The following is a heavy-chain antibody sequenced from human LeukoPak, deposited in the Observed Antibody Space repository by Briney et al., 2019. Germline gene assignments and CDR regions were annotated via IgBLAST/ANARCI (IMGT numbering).Heavy chain of an antibody. CDR1: GYTFTGYY. Sequence: EASVKASCKASGYTFTGYYMHWVRQAPGQGLEWMGWINPNSGGTNYAQKFQGRVTMTRDTSISTAYMELSRLRSDDTAVYYCARPITMVRGDFFDPWGQGTLVTVSS. D-gene: IGHD3-10*01. CDR3: ARPITMVRGDFFDP. V-gene: IGHV1-2*02. J-gene: IGHJ5*02. CDR2: INPNSGGT.